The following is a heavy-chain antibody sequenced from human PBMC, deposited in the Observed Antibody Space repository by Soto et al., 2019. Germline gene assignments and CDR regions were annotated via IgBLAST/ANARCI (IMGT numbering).Heavy chain of an antibody. V-gene: IGHV1-69*01. Sequence: QVQLVQSGAEVKKPGSSVKVSCKASGGTFSSYAISWVRQAPGQGLEWMGGIIPIFGTANYAQKFQGRVTITSDESTSTAYKEMSSLSSEDTAVYYCARVAGTAGLDYYYGMDVWGQGTTVTVSS. CDR2: IIPIFGTA. D-gene: IGHD6-19*01. CDR1: GGTFSSYA. J-gene: IGHJ6*02. CDR3: ARVAGTAGLDYYYGMDV.